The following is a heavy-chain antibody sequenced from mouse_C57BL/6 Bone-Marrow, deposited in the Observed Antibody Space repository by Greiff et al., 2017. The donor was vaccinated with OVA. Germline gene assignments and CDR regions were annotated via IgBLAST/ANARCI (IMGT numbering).Heavy chain of an antibody. CDR1: GYTFTAYA. V-gene: IGHV1-15*01. J-gene: IGHJ4*01. CDR3: TRGYSNYYAMDY. Sequence: VQLQESGAELVRPGASVTLSCKASGYTFTAYAMHWVKQTPVHGLEWIGAIDPETGGTAYNQKFKGKAILTADKSSSTGYMELRSLTSEDSAVYYCTRGYSNYYAMDYWGQGTSVTVSA. CDR2: IDPETGGT. D-gene: IGHD2-5*01.